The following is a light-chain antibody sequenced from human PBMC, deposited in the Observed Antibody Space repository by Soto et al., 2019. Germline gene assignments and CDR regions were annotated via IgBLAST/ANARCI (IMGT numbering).Light chain of an antibody. CDR2: AVS. CDR3: SSYTSDSSYV. V-gene: IGLV1-40*01. Sequence: QSVLTQPPSLSGAPGQRVTISCTGSSSNIGAGYNVHWYQQHPGKAPQLMIYAVSNRPSGVSNRFSASKSGNTASLFISGLQAEDEADYYCSSYTSDSSYVFGSGTKVTAL. CDR1: SSNIGAGYN. J-gene: IGLJ1*01.